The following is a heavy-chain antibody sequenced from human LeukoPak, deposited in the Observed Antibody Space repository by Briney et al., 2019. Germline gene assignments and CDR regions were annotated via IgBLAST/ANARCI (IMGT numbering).Heavy chain of an antibody. D-gene: IGHD6-13*01. V-gene: IGHV1-3*01. CDR3: ARESKYSSSWYYYYYGMDV. CDR1: GYTFTSYA. J-gene: IGHJ6*02. CDR2: INAGNGNT. Sequence: ASVKVSFTASGYTFTSYAMHWVRQAPGQRLEWMGWINAGNGNTKYSQKFQGRVTITRDTSASTAYMELSSLRSEDTAVYYCARESKYSSSWYYYYYGMDVWGQGTTVTVSS.